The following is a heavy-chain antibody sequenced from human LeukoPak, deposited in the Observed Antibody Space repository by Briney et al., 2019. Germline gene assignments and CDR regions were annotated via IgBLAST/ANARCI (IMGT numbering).Heavy chain of an antibody. J-gene: IGHJ2*01. Sequence: PGGSLRLSCEASGFSFSNYWMSWVRQAPGKGLECVATITAGGGTTRYADSVKGRFTVSRDNSGNTLFLQMNSLRAEDTAIYYCAKDWGISLSIWYFDLWGRGTLVTVSS. CDR3: AKDWGISLSIWYFDL. D-gene: IGHD3-3*02. CDR2: ITAGGGTT. V-gene: IGHV3-23*01. CDR1: GFSFSNYW.